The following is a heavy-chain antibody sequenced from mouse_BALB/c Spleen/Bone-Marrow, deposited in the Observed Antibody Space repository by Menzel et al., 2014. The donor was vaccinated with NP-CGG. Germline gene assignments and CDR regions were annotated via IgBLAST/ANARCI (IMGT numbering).Heavy chain of an antibody. D-gene: IGHD2-3*01. Sequence: EVKLMESGGGLVQPGGSLKLSCAASGFDFSGFWMGWVRQAPGKGLEWIGEINPHSSTINYTPSLKDRFIISRDNAKNTLYLQMSKVRSEDTALYYCGRHGYYGGFAYLGQGTLVTVSA. CDR1: GFDFSGFW. J-gene: IGHJ3*01. V-gene: IGHV4-1*02. CDR3: GRHGYYGGFAY. CDR2: INPHSSTI.